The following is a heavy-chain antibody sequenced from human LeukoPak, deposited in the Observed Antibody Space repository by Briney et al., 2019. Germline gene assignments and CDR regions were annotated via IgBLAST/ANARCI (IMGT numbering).Heavy chain of an antibody. V-gene: IGHV3-48*01. Sequence: PGGSLRLSCAASGFTFSSYSMNWVRQAPGKGLEWVSYISSSSSTIYYADSVKGRFTISRDNAKNSLYLQMNSLRAEDTAVYYCARDNIVVVPAAPGDYYYYYMDVWGKGTTVTVSS. CDR2: ISSSSSTI. CDR1: GFTFSSYS. CDR3: ARDNIVVVPAAPGDYYYYYMDV. D-gene: IGHD2-2*01. J-gene: IGHJ6*03.